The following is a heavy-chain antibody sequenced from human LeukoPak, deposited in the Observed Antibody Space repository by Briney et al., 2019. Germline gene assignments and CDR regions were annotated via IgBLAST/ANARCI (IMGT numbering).Heavy chain of an antibody. CDR2: ISYGGNNK. J-gene: IGHJ5*01. CDR1: GFSFSSYG. Sequence: PGGSLRLSCAASGFSFSSYGMHWVRQAPGKGLEWVAVISYGGNNKYYADSVKGRFTISRDNSKNTLNLQMNSLRTEDTAVYYCAKENRGHCSGGSCYSEWFDSWGQGTLVTVSS. CDR3: AKENRGHCSGGSCYSEWFDS. D-gene: IGHD2-15*01. V-gene: IGHV3-30*18.